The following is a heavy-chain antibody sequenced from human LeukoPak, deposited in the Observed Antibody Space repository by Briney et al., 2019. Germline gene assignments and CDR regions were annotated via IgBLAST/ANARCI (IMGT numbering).Heavy chain of an antibody. D-gene: IGHD3-22*01. J-gene: IGHJ4*02. V-gene: IGHV3-23*01. CDR2: ISGSGGST. CDR3: AKRGVVIRVILVGFHKEAYYFDS. Sequence: PGGSLRLSCAASGFTFSSYAMSWVRQAPGKGLEWVSAISGSGGSTYYADSVKGRFTISRDNSKNTLYLQMNSLRAEDTPVYFCAKRGVVIRVILVGFHKEAYYFDSWGQGALVTVSS. CDR1: GFTFSSYA.